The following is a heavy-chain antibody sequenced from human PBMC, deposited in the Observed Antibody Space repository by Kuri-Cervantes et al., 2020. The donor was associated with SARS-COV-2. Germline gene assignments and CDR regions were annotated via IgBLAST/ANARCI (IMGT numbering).Heavy chain of an antibody. Sequence: GESLKISCSASGFTFSSYAMHWVRQAPGKVLEYVSAISSNGGSTYYADSVKGRFTISRDNSKNTLYLQMSSLRAEDTAVYYCVRSGAVAGTFDYWGQGTLVTVSS. V-gene: IGHV3-64D*08. CDR2: ISSNGGST. D-gene: IGHD6-19*01. CDR3: VRSGAVAGTFDY. J-gene: IGHJ4*02. CDR1: GFTFSSYA.